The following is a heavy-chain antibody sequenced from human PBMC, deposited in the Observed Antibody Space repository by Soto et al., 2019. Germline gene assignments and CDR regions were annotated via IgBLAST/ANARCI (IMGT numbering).Heavy chain of an antibody. CDR1: GFTFNNYG. V-gene: IGHV3-30*18. Sequence: QVQLVESGGGVVQPGRSLRLSCAASGFTFNNYGMHWVRQAPGKGLEWVTTISFDGNDKYYADSVKGRFTISRDNSKNTLDLQMNGLRVEDTAVYYCANGSMSDHQFLDHWGQGTLVTVSS. D-gene: IGHD1-26*01. CDR2: ISFDGNDK. J-gene: IGHJ4*02. CDR3: ANGSMSDHQFLDH.